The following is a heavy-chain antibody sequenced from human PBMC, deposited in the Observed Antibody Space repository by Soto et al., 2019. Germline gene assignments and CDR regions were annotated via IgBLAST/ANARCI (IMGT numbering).Heavy chain of an antibody. D-gene: IGHD1-26*01. Sequence: QITLKESGPTLVKPTQTLTLTCTFSGFSLSTSGVGVGWIRQSPGKALEWLALIYWDDDERYRPSLKSRLTIXKXXSKNQGVLTMTNMDPVDTGTYYCAHSIVGVAGGDYWGQGTLVTVSS. CDR1: GFSLSTSGVG. V-gene: IGHV2-5*02. J-gene: IGHJ4*02. CDR3: AHSIVGVAGGDY. CDR2: IYWDDDE.